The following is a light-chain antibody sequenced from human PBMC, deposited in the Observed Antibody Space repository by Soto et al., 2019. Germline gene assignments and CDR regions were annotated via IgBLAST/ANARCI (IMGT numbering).Light chain of an antibody. J-gene: IGKJ1*01. CDR3: QQYNSYSRT. CDR2: KAS. V-gene: IGKV1-5*03. Sequence: DIQMTQSPSTLSASVGDRVTMTCRASQSINIWLAWYQQKPGKAPKLLIYKASSLESGVPSRFSGSGSGTEFTLTISSLQPDDFASYYCQQYNSYSRTFGQGTKVEIK. CDR1: QSINIW.